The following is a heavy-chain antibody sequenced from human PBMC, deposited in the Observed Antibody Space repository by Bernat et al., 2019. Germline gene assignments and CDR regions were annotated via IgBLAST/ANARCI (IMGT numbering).Heavy chain of an antibody. D-gene: IGHD6-19*01. CDR3: AIDSSGWYGALDY. CDR2: ISAYNGNT. V-gene: IGHV1-18*01. J-gene: IGHJ4*02. CDR1: GYTFTSYG. Sequence: QVQLVQSGGEVKKPGASVTVSCKASGYTFTSYGISWVRQAPGQGLEWMGWISAYNGNTNYVQKFQGRITMTRDTSTSTTYMEQRSLRSDDTAVYYCAIDSSGWYGALDYWGQGALVTVSS.